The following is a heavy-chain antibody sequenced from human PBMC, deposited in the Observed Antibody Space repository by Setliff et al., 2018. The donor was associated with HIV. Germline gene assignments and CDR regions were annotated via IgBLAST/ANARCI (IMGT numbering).Heavy chain of an antibody. Sequence: SETLSLTCSVSDGSMTSGSYYWGWIRQPPGKGLEWVGSVYYSGTTYYNPSLKSRLRMSVDTSKNQFTLKVISMTAADTAVYYCARLSCSSNSCPFDYWVQGTLVTVSS. J-gene: IGHJ4*02. CDR3: ARLSCSSNSCPFDY. D-gene: IGHD2-2*01. V-gene: IGHV4-39*06. CDR1: DGSMTSGSYY. CDR2: VYYSGTT.